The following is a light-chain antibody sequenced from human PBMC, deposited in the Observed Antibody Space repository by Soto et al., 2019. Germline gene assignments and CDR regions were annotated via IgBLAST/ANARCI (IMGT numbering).Light chain of an antibody. CDR2: LAS. CDR3: QQRQSWPRT. CDR1: QAVNTS. Sequence: EIVLTQSPATLSSFPGDRVTLSCRASQAVNTSLAWYQHKPGQAPRLLIYLASNRAAGVPARFSGSGSGTDFTLTISNVEPEDFAVYYCQQRQSWPRTFGQGTTVDIK. V-gene: IGKV3-11*01. J-gene: IGKJ1*01.